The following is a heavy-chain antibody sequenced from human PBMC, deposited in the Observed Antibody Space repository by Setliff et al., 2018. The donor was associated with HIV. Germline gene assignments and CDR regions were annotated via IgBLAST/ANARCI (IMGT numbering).Heavy chain of an antibody. J-gene: IGHJ4*02. Sequence: GGSLRLSCAADTSASGFTFSDVWFSWVRRAPGKGLEWIGRIKSEIRGGSTDYGAPVKGRFSISRDDSTNTVFLQMNSLKTDDTAVYYCSADTEDSYNFYNCDYWGPGIQVTVSS. CDR1: GFTFSDVW. CDR3: SADTEDSYNFYNCDY. CDR2: IKSEIRGGST. V-gene: IGHV3-15*01. D-gene: IGHD1-1*01.